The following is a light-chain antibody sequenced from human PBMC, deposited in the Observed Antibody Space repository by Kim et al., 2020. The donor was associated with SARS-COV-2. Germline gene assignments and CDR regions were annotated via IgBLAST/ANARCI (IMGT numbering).Light chain of an antibody. Sequence: VNISCTGRSSNIGAGYEVHWYQQLPGTAPKLLIYGNSNRPSGVPDRFSGSKSGTSASLAITGLQAEDEADYYCQSYDSSLSGSRVFGGGTQLTVL. CDR2: GNS. V-gene: IGLV1-40*01. CDR1: SSNIGAGYE. J-gene: IGLJ2*01. CDR3: QSYDSSLSGSRV.